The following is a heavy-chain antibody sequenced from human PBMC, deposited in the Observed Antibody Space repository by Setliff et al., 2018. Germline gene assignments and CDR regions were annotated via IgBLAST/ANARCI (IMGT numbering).Heavy chain of an antibody. Sequence: SETLSLTYSVSGYSIITGYYWAWIRRLPGRGLEWIGSLHRVGTFFYNPSLVSRATLSLDTSRNQFSLRLTSVTAADSAVYFCARYPRRGNGWYPYYVDVWGKGTTVTVSS. J-gene: IGHJ6*03. V-gene: IGHV4-38-2*02. CDR3: ARYPRRGNGWYPYYVDV. CDR1: GYSIITGYY. CDR2: LHRVGTF. D-gene: IGHD6-19*01.